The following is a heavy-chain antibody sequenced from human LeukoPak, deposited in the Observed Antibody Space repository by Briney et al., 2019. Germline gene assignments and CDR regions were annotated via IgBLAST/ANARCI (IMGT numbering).Heavy chain of an antibody. CDR1: GGSFSGYY. CDR3: ARLGRITMVRGVIRSFDY. J-gene: IGHJ4*02. Sequence: SETLSLTCAVYGGSFSGYYWSWIRQPPGKGLEWIGGINHSGSTNYNPSLKSRVTISVDTSKNQFSLKLSSVTAADTAVYYCARLGRITMVRGVIRSFDYWGQGTLVTVSS. V-gene: IGHV4-34*01. D-gene: IGHD3-10*01. CDR2: INHSGST.